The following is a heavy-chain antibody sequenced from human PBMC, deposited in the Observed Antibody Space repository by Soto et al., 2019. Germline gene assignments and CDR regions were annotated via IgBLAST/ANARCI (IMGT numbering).Heavy chain of an antibody. D-gene: IGHD7-27*01. CDR1: GFTFSSYG. CDR3: AKDLGHGGRGAFEI. V-gene: IGHV3-30*18. CDR2: ISYDGSNK. Sequence: QVQLVESGGGVVQPGRSLRLSCAASGFTFSSYGMHWVRQAPGKGLEWVALISYDGSNKYYADSVKGRFTISRDKSKNTLYLQMNSLRTEDTSVYYCAKDLGHGGRGAFEICGQGTMVTVSS. J-gene: IGHJ3*02.